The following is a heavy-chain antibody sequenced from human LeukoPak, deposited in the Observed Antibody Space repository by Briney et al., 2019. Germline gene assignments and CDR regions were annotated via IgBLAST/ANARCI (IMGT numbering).Heavy chain of an antibody. J-gene: IGHJ5*02. CDR2: ISSTTTYI. CDR3: ARDDVAWNDVHWFDP. Sequence: GESLRLSCAASGFTFSYYTMNWVRQAPGKGLEWVSSISSTTTYIYYADSVKGRFTISRDNAKNSLYLQMSSLRAEDTAVYYCARDDVAWNDVHWFDPWGQGTLVTVSS. CDR1: GFTFSYYT. V-gene: IGHV3-21*01. D-gene: IGHD1-1*01.